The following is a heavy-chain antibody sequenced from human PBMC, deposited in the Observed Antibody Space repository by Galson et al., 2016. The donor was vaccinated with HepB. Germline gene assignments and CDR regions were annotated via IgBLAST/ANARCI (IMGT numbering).Heavy chain of an antibody. Sequence: SLRLSCAASGFTVSSNYMSWVRQAPGKGLEWVSVIYSGGTTYYADSVKGRFTISRDNSKNTLSLQMNSLRAEDTAVYYCARDPRAYSSNWDQSGGMDVWGQGTTVTVSS. CDR3: ARDPRAYSSNWDQSGGMDV. CDR1: GFTVSSNY. V-gene: IGHV3-53*01. CDR2: IYSGGTT. D-gene: IGHD6-13*01. J-gene: IGHJ6*02.